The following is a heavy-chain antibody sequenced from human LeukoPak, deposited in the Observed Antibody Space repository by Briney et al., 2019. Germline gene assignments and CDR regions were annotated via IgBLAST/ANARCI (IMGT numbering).Heavy chain of an antibody. CDR2: TRNKARSYTT. CDR1: GFPFSDHY. CDR3: TRDFGDYKGEY. V-gene: IGHV3-72*01. J-gene: IGHJ4*02. D-gene: IGHD4-17*01. Sequence: PGGSLRLSCASPGFPFSDHYIDWFRQAPGQGLEWGGRTRNKARSYTTDYAASEKGRFTISRDDSKSIAYLQMNSLKIEDTAVYYCTRDFGDYKGEYWGQGTLVTVSS.